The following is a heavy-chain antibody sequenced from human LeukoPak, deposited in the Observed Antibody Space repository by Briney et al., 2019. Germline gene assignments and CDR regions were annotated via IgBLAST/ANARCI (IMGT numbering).Heavy chain of an antibody. CDR3: ARPRGGYYQYYFDY. CDR2: ISTYNGNT. CDR1: GYTFTSYG. V-gene: IGHV1-18*01. D-gene: IGHD3-22*01. J-gene: IGHJ4*02. Sequence: ASVKVSCKASGYTFTSYGINWVRQAPGQGLEWMGWISTYNGNTNYAQKFQGRVTITADESTSTAYMELSSLRSEDTAVYYCARPRGGYYQYYFDYWGQGTLVTVSS.